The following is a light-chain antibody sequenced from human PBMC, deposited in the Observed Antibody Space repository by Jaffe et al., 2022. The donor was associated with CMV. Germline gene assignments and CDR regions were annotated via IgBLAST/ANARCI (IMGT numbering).Light chain of an antibody. Sequence: DIQMTQFPSSLSASVGDRVTITCRASQKISTYLNWYQQKPGKAPKLLIYAASNLQSGFPSRFSGSGSGTDFTLTISSLQPEDFAIYYCQQSYNPPPLTFGGGTKVEIK. V-gene: IGKV1-39*01. CDR3: QQSYNPPPLT. CDR2: AAS. CDR1: QKISTY. J-gene: IGKJ4*01.